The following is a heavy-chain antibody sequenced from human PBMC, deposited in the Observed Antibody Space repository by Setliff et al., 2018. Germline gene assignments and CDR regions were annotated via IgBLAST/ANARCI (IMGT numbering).Heavy chain of an antibody. CDR2: INHSGST. D-gene: IGHD6-13*01. Sequence: ETLSLTCTVYGGSFSDYYWGWVRQPPGKGLEWIGEINHSGSTNYIPSLKSRVTISVDTSKNQVSLKLSSVTAADTAVYYCVRESRSTWYRRDFWGQGTLVTVSS. J-gene: IGHJ4*02. CDR1: GGSFSDYY. V-gene: IGHV4-34*01. CDR3: VRESRSTWYRRDF.